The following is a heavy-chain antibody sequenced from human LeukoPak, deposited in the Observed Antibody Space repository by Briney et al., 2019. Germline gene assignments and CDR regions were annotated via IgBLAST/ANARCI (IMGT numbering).Heavy chain of an antibody. CDR3: ARVFSYYGSGSYYPPDY. J-gene: IGHJ4*02. V-gene: IGHV4-61*01. Sequence: SETLSLTCTVSGGSVSSGSYYWSWIRQPPGKGLEWIGYIYYSGSTNYNPSLKSRVTISVDTSKNQFSLKLSSVTAADTAVYYCARVFSYYGSGSYYPPDYWGQGTLVTVSS. CDR1: GGSVSSGSYY. D-gene: IGHD3-10*01. CDR2: IYYSGST.